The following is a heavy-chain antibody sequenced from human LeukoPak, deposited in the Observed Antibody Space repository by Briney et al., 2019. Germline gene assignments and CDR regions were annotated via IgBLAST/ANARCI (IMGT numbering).Heavy chain of an antibody. CDR2: IYHSGST. J-gene: IGHJ3*02. Sequence: SETPSLTCAVSGGSISSGGYSWSWIRQPPGKGLEWIGYIYHSGSTYYNPSLKSRVTISVDRSKNQFSLKLSSVTAADTAVYYCARTYYYDSSGSTDDAFDIWGQGTMVTVSS. CDR1: GGSISSGGYS. CDR3: ARTYYYDSSGSTDDAFDI. V-gene: IGHV4-30-2*01. D-gene: IGHD3-22*01.